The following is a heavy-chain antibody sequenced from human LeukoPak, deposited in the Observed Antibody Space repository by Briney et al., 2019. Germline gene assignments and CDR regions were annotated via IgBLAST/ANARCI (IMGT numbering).Heavy chain of an antibody. Sequence: SETLSLTCTVSGGSISSYYWSWIRQSPGKGLEWIGYIYYSGTTNYNPSLKSRVTISVDTAKNQFSLKLSSVTAADTAVYYCARGKYSSSWYWIGPWGQGTLVTVSS. J-gene: IGHJ5*02. CDR2: IYYSGTT. CDR1: GGSISSYY. D-gene: IGHD6-13*01. V-gene: IGHV4-59*01. CDR3: ARGKYSSSWYWIGP.